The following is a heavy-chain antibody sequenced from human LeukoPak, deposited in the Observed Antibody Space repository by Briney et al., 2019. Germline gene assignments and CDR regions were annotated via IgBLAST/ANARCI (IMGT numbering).Heavy chain of an antibody. J-gene: IGHJ4*02. V-gene: IGHV3-23*01. Sequence: GGSLRLSCTASGFTFRTYTMTWVRQAPGKGLEWVSTISSDGSSTYYADSVKGRFTISRDNSKNTLYLQVNSLTPEDTAVYYCAKKGKAAPGRPYHFDYGGQGTLVTVSS. D-gene: IGHD6-13*01. CDR1: GFTFRTYT. CDR3: AKKGKAAPGRPYHFDY. CDR2: ISSDGSST.